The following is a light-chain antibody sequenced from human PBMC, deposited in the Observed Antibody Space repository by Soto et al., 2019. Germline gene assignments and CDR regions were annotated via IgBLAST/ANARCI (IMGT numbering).Light chain of an antibody. Sequence: EIVMTQSPATLSVSPGERATLSCRASQSVSGNLAWYQQRPGQAPRLLIYGASTRATGIPARFSGSGSGTEFTLTISSLQSEDFATYYCQQYNIFPYTFGPGTKLEIK. V-gene: IGKV3-15*01. J-gene: IGKJ2*01. CDR1: QSVSGN. CDR3: QQYNIFPYT. CDR2: GAS.